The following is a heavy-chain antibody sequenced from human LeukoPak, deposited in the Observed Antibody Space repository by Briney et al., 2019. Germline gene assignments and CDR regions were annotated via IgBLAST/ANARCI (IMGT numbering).Heavy chain of an antibody. CDR2: SNPNSGYT. V-gene: IGHV1-2*02. J-gene: IGHJ4*02. CDR3: ARARVDYAAGSYAPLFDH. D-gene: IGHD3-10*01. Sequence: ASVKVSCKASGYAFTGYYMHWVRQAPGQGLEWMGLSNPNSGYTTYTQKFQGRVIMTRDTSISTAYMELSRLTSDDTAVYYCARARVDYAAGSYAPLFDHWGQGTLVTVSS. CDR1: GYAFTGYY.